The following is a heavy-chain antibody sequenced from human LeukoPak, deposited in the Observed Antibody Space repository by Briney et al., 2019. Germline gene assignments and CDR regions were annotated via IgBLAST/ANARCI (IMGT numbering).Heavy chain of an antibody. D-gene: IGHD2-15*01. CDR1: GGSITNYY. CDR3: ARGPGCTGGSCYPAYYFDY. J-gene: IGHJ4*02. CDR2: IYSSDYT. V-gene: IGHV4-4*07. Sequence: SETLSLTCSVSGGSITNYYWSWIRQPAGKRPEWIGRIYSSDYTNYSPSLKNRVTMSVDTSKNQFSLRLSSVTAADSAMYYCARGPGCTGGSCYPAYYFDYWGQGALVTVSS.